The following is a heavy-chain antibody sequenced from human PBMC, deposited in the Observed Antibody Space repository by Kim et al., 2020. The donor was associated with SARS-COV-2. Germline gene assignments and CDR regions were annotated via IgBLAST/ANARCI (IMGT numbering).Heavy chain of an antibody. D-gene: IGHD4-17*01. CDR1: GGSFSGYY. CDR2: INHSGST. V-gene: IGHV4-34*01. J-gene: IGHJ5*02. Sequence: SETLSLTCAVYGGSFSGYYWSWIRQPPGKGLEWIGEINHSGSTNYNPSLKSRVTISVDTSKNQFSLKMSSVTAADTAVYYCAREGGDDFSSTPNLWGQGT. CDR3: AREGGDDFSSTPNL.